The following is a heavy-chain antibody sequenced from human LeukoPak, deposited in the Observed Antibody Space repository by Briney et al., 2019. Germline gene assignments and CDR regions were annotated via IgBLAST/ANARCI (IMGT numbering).Heavy chain of an antibody. Sequence: GESLKISCAASGFTFSSYWMSWVRQAPGKGLEWVANIKQDGSEKYYVDSVKGRFTISRDNAKNSLYLQMNSLRAEDTAVYYCARLRGYSGYDMDYWGQGTLVTVSS. CDR2: IKQDGSEK. V-gene: IGHV3-7*01. CDR3: ARLRGYSGYDMDY. D-gene: IGHD5-12*01. J-gene: IGHJ4*02. CDR1: GFTFSSYW.